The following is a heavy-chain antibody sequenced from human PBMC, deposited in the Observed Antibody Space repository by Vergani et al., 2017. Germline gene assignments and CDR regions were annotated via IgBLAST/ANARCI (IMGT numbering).Heavy chain of an antibody. CDR3: ARDRRVRGVNEY. Sequence: VQLLESGGGSAQPGESLRLSCSASGFTFSDYYMNWIRQAPGKGLEWVSYISSSGDTIYFADSVKGRFTISRDNAKNSLYLQMNSLRAEDTAVYYCARDRRVRGVNEYWGQGTLVTVSS. CDR2: ISSSGDTI. J-gene: IGHJ4*02. CDR1: GFTFSDYY. D-gene: IGHD3-10*01. V-gene: IGHV3-11*04.